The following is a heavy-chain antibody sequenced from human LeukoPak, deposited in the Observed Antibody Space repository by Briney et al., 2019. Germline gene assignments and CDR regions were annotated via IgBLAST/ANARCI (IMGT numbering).Heavy chain of an antibody. D-gene: IGHD3-22*01. CDR1: GGSISSGSYY. Sequence: TSQTLSLTCTVSGGSISSGSYYWSWIRPPAGKGLEWIGRIYTSGSTNYNPSLKSRVTISVDTSKNQFSLKLSSVTAADTAVYYCARTGVVKYYYDSSGYYYEVWGQGTLVTVSS. J-gene: IGHJ4*02. V-gene: IGHV4-61*02. CDR2: IYTSGST. CDR3: ARTGVVKYYYDSSGYYYEV.